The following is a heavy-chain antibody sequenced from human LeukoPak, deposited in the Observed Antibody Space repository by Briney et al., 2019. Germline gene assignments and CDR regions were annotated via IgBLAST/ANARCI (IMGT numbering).Heavy chain of an antibody. CDR3: AKQATLKASFLVLYPIFDY. CDR2: IHISGGST. CDR1: AFTFSSYA. J-gene: IGHJ4*02. D-gene: IGHD6-13*01. V-gene: IGHV3-23*01. Sequence: GRYLRPSRAASAFTFSSYAMSWVRQALGEGLEWVSAIHISGGSTYYADSVKGRFNISRDNSKNTLFLQMNSLRAKDTAVYYCAKQATLKASFLVLYPIFDYWGQGAVDTVSS.